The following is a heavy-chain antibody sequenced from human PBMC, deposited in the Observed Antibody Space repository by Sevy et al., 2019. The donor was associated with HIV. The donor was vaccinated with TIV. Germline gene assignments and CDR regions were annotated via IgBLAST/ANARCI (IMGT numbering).Heavy chain of an antibody. CDR2: IYYSGTT. CDR3: ARGLQLRVYYFDY. CDR1: GDSISSGDYY. J-gene: IGHJ4*02. Sequence: SETLSLTCTVSGDSISSGDYYWSWIRQPPGKGLELIGYIYYSGTTYYNPSLKSRLTTSLDTSKNQFALKLSAVTAADTAVYYCARGLQLRVYYFDYWGRGTLVTVSS. V-gene: IGHV4-30-4*01. D-gene: IGHD1-1*01.